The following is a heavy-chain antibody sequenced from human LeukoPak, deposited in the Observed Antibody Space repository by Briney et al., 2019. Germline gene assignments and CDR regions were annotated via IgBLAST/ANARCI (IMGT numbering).Heavy chain of an antibody. CDR1: GFTFSDYY. V-gene: IGHV3-11*01. D-gene: IGHD5-24*01. Sequence: GGSLRLSCAASGFTFSDYYMSWIRQASGKGLEWVSYISSSGSTIYYADSVKGRFTISRDNAKNSLYLQMNSLRAEDTAVYYCARAGRDGYLSYYYYMDVWGKGTTVTVSS. J-gene: IGHJ6*03. CDR2: ISSSGSTI. CDR3: ARAGRDGYLSYYYYMDV.